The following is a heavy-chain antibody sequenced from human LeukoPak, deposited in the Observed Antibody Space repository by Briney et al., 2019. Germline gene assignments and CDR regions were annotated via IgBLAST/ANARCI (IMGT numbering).Heavy chain of an antibody. CDR1: GFTFSSYA. J-gene: IGHJ4*02. CDR2: ISGSGGST. D-gene: IGHD3-10*01. V-gene: IGHV3-23*01. CDR3: AITPRGSGSFDY. Sequence: GGSLRLSCAASGFTFSSYAMSWVRQAPGKGLEWVSAISGSGGSTYYADSVKGRFTISRDNSKNTLYLQMNSLRAEDTAVYYCAITPRGSGSFDYWGQGTLVTVSS.